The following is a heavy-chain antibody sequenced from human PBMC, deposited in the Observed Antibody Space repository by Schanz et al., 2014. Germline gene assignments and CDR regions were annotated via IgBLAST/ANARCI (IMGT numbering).Heavy chain of an antibody. J-gene: IGHJ3*02. CDR3: ARDRGHGDLPGDI. V-gene: IGHV4-34*01. D-gene: IGHD4-17*01. CDR2: INHGGST. CDR1: GGSFSGYY. Sequence: QVQLQQWGAGLLKPSETLSLTCAVYGGSFSGYYWSWIRQPPGKGLEWIAEINHGGSTNYNPSLKSRVTISLDTSKNQFSLKLSSVTAADTAVYYCARDRGHGDLPGDIWGQGTMVTVSS.